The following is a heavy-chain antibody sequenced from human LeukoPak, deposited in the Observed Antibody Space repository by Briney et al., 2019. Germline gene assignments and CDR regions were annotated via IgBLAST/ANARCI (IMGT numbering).Heavy chain of an antibody. D-gene: IGHD5-18*01. Sequence: PGRSLRLSCAASGFTFSSYAMHWVRQAPGKGLEWVAVIWYDGSNKYYADSVKGRFTISRDNSKNTLYLQMNSLRAEDTAVYYCASLDTAMVKGPDAFDIWGQGTMVTVSS. CDR1: GFTFSSYA. CDR2: IWYDGSNK. V-gene: IGHV3-33*08. J-gene: IGHJ3*02. CDR3: ASLDTAMVKGPDAFDI.